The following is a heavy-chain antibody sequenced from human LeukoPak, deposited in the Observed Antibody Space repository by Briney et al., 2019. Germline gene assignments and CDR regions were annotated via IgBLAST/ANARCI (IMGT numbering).Heavy chain of an antibody. D-gene: IGHD5-24*01. CDR1: GFNFGNFA. CDR3: AKDMHYNDGRWEFDP. CDR2: MIGSGDT. Sequence: GGSLRLSCVASGFNFGNFAVTWVRQAPGKGLEWVSGMIGSGDTYYADSVKGRFTMSRDNSRTTLYLQMNSLRFGDTAICYCAKDMHYNDGRWEFDPWGQGTLATVSS. V-gene: IGHV3-23*01. J-gene: IGHJ5*02.